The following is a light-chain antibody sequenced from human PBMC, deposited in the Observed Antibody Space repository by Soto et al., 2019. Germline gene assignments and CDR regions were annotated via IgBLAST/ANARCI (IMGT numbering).Light chain of an antibody. Sequence: QSALTQPASVSGSPGQSVTISCTGTISDVGGYNYVSWYQQHAGKAPQLMIHDVSERSSGVPNRISGSKSGNTASLTISGLQAEDEADYYCCSYAGSSIPYVFGTGTKLTVL. CDR2: DVS. J-gene: IGLJ1*01. V-gene: IGLV2-11*01. CDR1: ISDVGGYNY. CDR3: CSYAGSSIPYV.